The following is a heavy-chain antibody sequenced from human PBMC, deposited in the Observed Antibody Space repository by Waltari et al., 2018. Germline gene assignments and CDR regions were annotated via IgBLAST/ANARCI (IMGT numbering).Heavy chain of an antibody. D-gene: IGHD3-16*01. J-gene: IGHJ6*02. CDR2: ILPSGAGT. V-gene: IGHV3-23*01. CDR1: GFPLSDCA. CDR3: ARRDYTYGMDV. Sequence: EVQLLESGGGLVQPGGSLRLSCAASGFPLSDCAMSWVRQAPGRGLEWVSAILPSGAGTEYTDSVKGRFTISRDNSRNTLFLQMNSLRAEDTAVYYCARRDYTYGMDVWGQGTTVTVSS.